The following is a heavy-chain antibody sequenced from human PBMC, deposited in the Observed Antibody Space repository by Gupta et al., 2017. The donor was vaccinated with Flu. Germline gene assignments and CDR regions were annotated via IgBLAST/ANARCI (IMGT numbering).Heavy chain of an antibody. J-gene: IGHJ6*02. CDR2: IRAANGNT. Sequence: QVQLVQSGTEVKKPGAWVKVSCKGSGYTFGYYGLHWVRQAPGQSLEWMGWIRAANGNTKYAQKFQDRLTITRDTSANIVYMELSGLKSEDTAVYYCARIGAGTHCSATSCQGDYYNYAMDVWGQGTTVIVSS. V-gene: IGHV1-3*01. CDR1: GYTFGYYG. CDR3: ARIGAGTHCSATSCQGDYYNYAMDV. D-gene: IGHD2-2*01.